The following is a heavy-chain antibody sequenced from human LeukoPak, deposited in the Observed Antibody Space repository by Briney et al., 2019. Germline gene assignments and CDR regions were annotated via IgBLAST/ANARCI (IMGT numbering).Heavy chain of an antibody. Sequence: GASVKVSCKVSGYTLTELSMHWVRQAPGKGLEWMGGFDPEDGETIYAQKFQGRVTMTEDTSTDTAYMELSSLRSEDTAVYYCARLGEGGNDFWSGYGGEIGYWGQGTLVTVSS. D-gene: IGHD3-3*01. CDR1: GYTLTELS. CDR2: FDPEDGET. J-gene: IGHJ4*02. V-gene: IGHV1-24*01. CDR3: ARLGEGGNDFWSGYGGEIGY.